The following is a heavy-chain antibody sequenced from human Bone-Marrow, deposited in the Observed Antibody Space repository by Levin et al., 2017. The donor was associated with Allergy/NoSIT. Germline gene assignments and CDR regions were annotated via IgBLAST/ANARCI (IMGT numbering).Heavy chain of an antibody. Sequence: SETLSLTCAVYGGSFSGYYWSWIRQPPGKGLEWIGEINHSGSTNYNPSLKSRVTISVDTSKNQFSLKLSSVTAADTAVYYCARAIAARYYYYGMDVWGQGTTVTVSS. CDR2: INHSGST. V-gene: IGHV4-34*01. J-gene: IGHJ6*02. CDR1: GGSFSGYY. D-gene: IGHD6-6*01. CDR3: ARAIAARYYYYGMDV.